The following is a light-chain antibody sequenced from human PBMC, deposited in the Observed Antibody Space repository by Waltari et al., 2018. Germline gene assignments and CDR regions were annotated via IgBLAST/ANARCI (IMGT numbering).Light chain of an antibody. CDR3: SSYTSSSTLDVV. CDR2: DVS. V-gene: IGLV2-14*03. J-gene: IGLJ2*01. CDR1: SSDVGGYNY. Sequence: QSALTQPASVSGSPGQSITISCTGTSSDVGGYNYVPWYQQHPGKAPKLMSYDVSNRPSGVSNRFSGSKSGNTASLTISGLQAEDEADYYCSSYTSSSTLDVVFGGGTKLTVL.